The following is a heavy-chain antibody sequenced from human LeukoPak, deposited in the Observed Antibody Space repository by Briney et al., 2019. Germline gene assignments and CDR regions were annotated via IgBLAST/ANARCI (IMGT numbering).Heavy chain of an antibody. CDR1: GFTFSSYW. J-gene: IGHJ4*02. V-gene: IGHV3-74*01. Sequence: GGSLRLSCAASGFTFSSYWMHWVRQAPGKGLVWVSRINSDGSSTSYAGSVKGRFTISRDNAKNTLYLQMNSLRAEDTAVYYCATPFEQWLAVFDYWGQGTLVTVSS. D-gene: IGHD6-19*01. CDR3: ATPFEQWLAVFDY. CDR2: INSDGSST.